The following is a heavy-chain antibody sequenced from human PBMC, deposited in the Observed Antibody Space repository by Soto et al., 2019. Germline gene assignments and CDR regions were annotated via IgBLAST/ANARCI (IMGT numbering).Heavy chain of an antibody. CDR1: GYTFTSYY. Sequence: ASVKVSCKASGYTFTSYYMHWVRQAPGQGLEWMGIINPSGGSTSYAQKFQGRVTMTRDTSTSTVYMELSSLRSEDTAVYYCARDLGGSFGLYGSGSYYNEPGWFDPWGQGTLVTVSS. D-gene: IGHD3-10*01. CDR2: INPSGGST. V-gene: IGHV1-46*03. J-gene: IGHJ5*02. CDR3: ARDLGGSFGLYGSGSYYNEPGWFDP.